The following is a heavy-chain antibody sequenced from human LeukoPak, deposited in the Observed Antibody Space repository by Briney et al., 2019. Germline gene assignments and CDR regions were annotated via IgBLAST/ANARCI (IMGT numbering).Heavy chain of an antibody. CDR3: AREGWYYYDSSGENAFDI. CDR2: IYYSGST. J-gene: IGHJ3*02. D-gene: IGHD3-22*01. CDR1: GGSISSYY. V-gene: IGHV4-59*01. Sequence: SETLSLTCIVSGGSISSYYWSWIRQPPGKGLEWIGYIYYSGSTNYNPSLKSRVTISVDTSKNQFSLKLSSVTAADTAVYYCAREGWYYYDSSGENAFDIWAKGQWSPSLQ.